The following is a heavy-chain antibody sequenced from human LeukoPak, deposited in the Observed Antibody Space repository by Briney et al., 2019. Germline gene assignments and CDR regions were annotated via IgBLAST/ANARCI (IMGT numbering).Heavy chain of an antibody. J-gene: IGHJ4*02. V-gene: IGHV1-24*01. CDR2: FDPEDGET. CDR1: GYTLTELS. CDR3: ATSPPRSGSGTSRY. Sequence: ASVKVSCKVSGYTLTELSMHWVRQAPGKGLEWMGGFDPEDGETIYAQKFQGRVTMTEDTSTDTAYMELSSLRSEDTAVYYCATSPPRSGSGTSRYWGQGTLVTVSS. D-gene: IGHD3-10*01.